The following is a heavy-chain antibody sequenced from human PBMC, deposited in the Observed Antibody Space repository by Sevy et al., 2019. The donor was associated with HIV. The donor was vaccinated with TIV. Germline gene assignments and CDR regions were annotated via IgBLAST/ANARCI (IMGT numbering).Heavy chain of an antibody. CDR2: IKSKTDGGTT. V-gene: IGHV3-15*01. CDR1: GFTFSNAW. CDR3: TTDSKKRGCSGLLDY. D-gene: IGHD3-10*01. Sequence: GGSLRLSCAASGFTFSNAWMSWVRQAPGKGLEWVGRIKSKTDGGTTDYASPVKGRFTISRDDSKNTLYLQMNSLKTEDTAIYYCTTDSKKRGCSGLLDYWGQGTPVTVSS. J-gene: IGHJ4*02.